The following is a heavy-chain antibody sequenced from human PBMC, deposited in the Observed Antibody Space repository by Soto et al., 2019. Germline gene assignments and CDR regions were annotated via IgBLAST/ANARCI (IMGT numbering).Heavy chain of an antibody. Sequence: QVQLVQYGAEVKKPGPSVNVSCKASGYTLTNYGISWVRQAPGQGLEWMGWISGYNGNTNYAQELQGRVTMTTDTSTSTAYMELRSLRSDDTAVYYCARGAVVDPAATPLHWHYFGMDVWGQGTTVTVSS. CDR2: ISGYNGNT. CDR1: GYTLTNYG. J-gene: IGHJ6*02. D-gene: IGHD2-2*01. CDR3: ARGAVVDPAATPLHWHYFGMDV. V-gene: IGHV1-18*01.